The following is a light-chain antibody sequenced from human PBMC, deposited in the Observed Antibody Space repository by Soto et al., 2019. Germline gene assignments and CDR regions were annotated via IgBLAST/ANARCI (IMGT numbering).Light chain of an antibody. CDR3: MQGSHWPYT. V-gene: IGKV2-30*01. CDR2: KVS. CDR1: QSLVYRDGNTY. J-gene: IGKJ2*01. Sequence: VVMTQSPMSLPVTLGQPASFSCTSSQSLVYRDGNTYLNWFHQRPGQPPRRLIYKVSNRDSGVPDRFSGSGSASDFTLKISRVAAEDVGLYYCMQGSHWPYTFGQGTKLGIK.